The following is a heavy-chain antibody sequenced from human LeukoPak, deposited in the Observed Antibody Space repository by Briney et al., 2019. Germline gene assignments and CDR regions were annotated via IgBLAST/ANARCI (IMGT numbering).Heavy chain of an antibody. J-gene: IGHJ5*02. CDR3: ARGNTYYLDTSWWFDP. CDR1: GFTFKTFE. CDR2: ISSSGNTA. Sequence: NPGGSLRLSCAASGFTFKTFEINWVRQAPGKGLEWLSYISSSGNTAYYADSVKGRFTISRDNSKNSLFLQMNSLRAEDTAVYYCARGNTYYLDTSWWFDPWGQGTLVTVSS. D-gene: IGHD3-22*01. V-gene: IGHV3-48*03.